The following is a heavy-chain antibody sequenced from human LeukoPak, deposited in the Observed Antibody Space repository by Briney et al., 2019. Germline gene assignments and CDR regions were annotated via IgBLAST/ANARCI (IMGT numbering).Heavy chain of an antibody. CDR1: GFTFSSYA. V-gene: IGHV3-23*01. CDR3: ARSFVVVVAATLKRYYYGMDV. J-gene: IGHJ6*02. D-gene: IGHD2-15*01. Sequence: GGSLRLSCAASGFTFSSYAMSWVRQAPGKGLEWVSAISGSGGSTYYAESVKGRFTISRDNSKNTLYLQMNSLRAEDTAVYYCARSFVVVVAATLKRYYYGMDVWGQGTTVTVSS. CDR2: ISGSGGST.